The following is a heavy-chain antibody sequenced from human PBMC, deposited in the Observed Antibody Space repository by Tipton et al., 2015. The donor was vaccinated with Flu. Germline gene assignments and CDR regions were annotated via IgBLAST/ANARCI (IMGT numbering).Heavy chain of an antibody. Sequence: GSLRLSCAASGFTFSSYEMNWVRQAPGKGLEWVSYISSSGSTIYYADSVKGRFTISRDNAKNSLYLQMNSLRAEDTAVYYCATRYSSSWPYYNYYYGMDVWGQGTTVTVSS. CDR2: ISSSGSTI. CDR1: GFTFSSYE. J-gene: IGHJ6*02. CDR3: ATRYSSSWPYYNYYYGMDV. V-gene: IGHV3-48*03. D-gene: IGHD6-13*01.